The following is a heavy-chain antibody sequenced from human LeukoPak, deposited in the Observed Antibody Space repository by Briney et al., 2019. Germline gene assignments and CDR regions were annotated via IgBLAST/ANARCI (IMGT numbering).Heavy chain of an antibody. V-gene: IGHV3-30*04. Sequence: PGGSLRLSCAASGFTFSSYAMHWVRQAPGKGLEWVVVISYDGSNKYYADSVKGRFTISRDNSKNTLYLQMNSLRAEDTAVYYCARDLIVVVPAAILYYYYYGMDVWGQGTTVTVSS. D-gene: IGHD2-2*01. CDR2: ISYDGSNK. J-gene: IGHJ6*02. CDR3: ARDLIVVVPAAILYYYYYGMDV. CDR1: GFTFSSYA.